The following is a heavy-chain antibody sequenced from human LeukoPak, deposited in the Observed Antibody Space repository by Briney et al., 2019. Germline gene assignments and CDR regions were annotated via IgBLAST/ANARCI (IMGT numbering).Heavy chain of an antibody. CDR2: IWYDGSNK. CDR1: GFTFSSYG. J-gene: IGHJ4*02. CDR3: ARDLEVIVPVGYTDYFDY. Sequence: GGSLRLSCAASGFTFSSYGMHWVRQAPGKGLEWVAVIWYDGSNKYYADSVKGRFTISRDNSKNTLYLQMNSLRAEDTAVYYCARDLEVIVPVGYTDYFDYWGQGTLVTVSS. V-gene: IGHV3-33*01. D-gene: IGHD3-22*01.